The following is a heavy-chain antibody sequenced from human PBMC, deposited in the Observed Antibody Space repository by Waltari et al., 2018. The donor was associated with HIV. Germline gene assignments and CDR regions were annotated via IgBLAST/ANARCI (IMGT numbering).Heavy chain of an antibody. CDR2: RSYGGRNK. V-gene: IGHV3-30*01. CDR1: GFTFSPSA. J-gene: IGHJ4*02. D-gene: IGHD3-22*01. CDR3: ARDGHFYDSRPLDY. Sequence: QVQLVESGGGVVQPGRSLRLSCAASGFTFSPSALNGVRQAPGKGLECVEIRSYGGRNKYYADSVKGRVTSSRDNSKNTVYLRMNSLRGEDTAVYYCARDGHFYDSRPLDYWGQGTLVTVSS.